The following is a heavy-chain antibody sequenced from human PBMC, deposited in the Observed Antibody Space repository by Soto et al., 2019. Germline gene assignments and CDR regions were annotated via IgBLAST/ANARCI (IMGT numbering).Heavy chain of an antibody. J-gene: IGHJ4*02. CDR2: ISAYNGNT. V-gene: IGHV1-18*04. CDR1: GYTFTSYG. D-gene: IGHD6-6*01. CDR3: ARDLGIAARRGVRIFGY. Sequence: ASVKVSCKASGYTFTSYGISWVRQAPGQGLEWMGWISAYNGNTNYAQKLQGRVTMTADTSTSTAYMELRSLRSDDTAVYYCARDLGIAARRGVRIFGYWGQGTLVPVSS.